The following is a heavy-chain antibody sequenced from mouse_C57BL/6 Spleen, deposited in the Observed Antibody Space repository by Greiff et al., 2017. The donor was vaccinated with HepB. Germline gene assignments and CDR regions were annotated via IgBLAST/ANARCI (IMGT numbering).Heavy chain of an antibody. V-gene: IGHV5-6*01. D-gene: IGHD1-1*01. CDR3: ARGGSSYDYAMDY. CDR2: ISSGGSYT. Sequence: EVHLVESGGDLVKPGGSLKLSCAASGFTFSSYGMSWVRQTPDKRLEWVATISSGGSYTYYPDSVKGRFTISRDNAKNTLYLQMSSLKSEDTAMYYCARGGSSYDYAMDYWGQGTSVTVSS. CDR1: GFTFSSYG. J-gene: IGHJ4*01.